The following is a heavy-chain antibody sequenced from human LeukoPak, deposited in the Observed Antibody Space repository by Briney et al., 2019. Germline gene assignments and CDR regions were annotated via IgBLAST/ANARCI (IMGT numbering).Heavy chain of an antibody. V-gene: IGHV3-23*01. J-gene: IGHJ4*02. Sequence: GGSLRLSCAASGFTFSDHAMTWVRQAPGKGLEWVSVIRGTGGDTFYADSVKGRFTISRDNSRNTLYLQMDSLRADDTALYFCARGMVTKFDCWGQGTLVTVSS. CDR3: ARGMVTKFDC. CDR2: IRGTGGDT. D-gene: IGHD5-18*01. CDR1: GFTFSDHA.